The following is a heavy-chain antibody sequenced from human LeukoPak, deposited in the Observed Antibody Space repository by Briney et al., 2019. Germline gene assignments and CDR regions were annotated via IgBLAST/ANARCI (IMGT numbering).Heavy chain of an antibody. CDR1: GFTFSSYA. Sequence: GGSLRLSCAASGFTFSSYAMHWVRQAPGKGLEWEAVISYDGSNKYYADSVKGRFTISRDNSKNTIDLQMNSLRAEDTAVYYCARGGRENIWYFDLWGRGTLVTVSS. J-gene: IGHJ2*01. V-gene: IGHV3-30-3*01. D-gene: IGHD1-26*01. CDR3: ARGGRENIWYFDL. CDR2: ISYDGSNK.